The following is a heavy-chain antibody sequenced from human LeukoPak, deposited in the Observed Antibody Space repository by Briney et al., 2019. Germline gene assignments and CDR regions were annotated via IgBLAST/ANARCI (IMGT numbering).Heavy chain of an antibody. J-gene: IGHJ3*02. Sequence: QTGGSLRLSCAASGFTFDDYAMHWVRQAPGKGLEWVSGISWNSGSIGYADSVKGRFTISRDNAKNSLYLQMNSLRAEDTALYYCAKDMSTDHATPGIAVGDAFDIWGQGTMVTVSS. CDR1: GFTFDDYA. D-gene: IGHD6-19*01. CDR2: ISWNSGSI. V-gene: IGHV3-9*01. CDR3: AKDMSTDHATPGIAVGDAFDI.